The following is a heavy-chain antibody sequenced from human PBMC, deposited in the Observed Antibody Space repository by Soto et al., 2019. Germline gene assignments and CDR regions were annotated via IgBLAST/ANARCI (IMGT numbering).Heavy chain of an antibody. CDR2: INREGSEE. Sequence: EVQLVESGGGLVQPGGSLRLSCAASGFTFSSYWMSWVRQAPGKGPEWVASINREGSEEYYVDSVRGRFTISRDSAKDSLHLQMTTLSDDDTAVYYCAKAQRHFGRDYYFDSWGEGTVIPYSS. CDR1: GFTFSSYW. D-gene: IGHD3-3*02. V-gene: IGHV3-7*05. CDR3: AKAQRHFGRDYYFDS. J-gene: IGHJ4*02.